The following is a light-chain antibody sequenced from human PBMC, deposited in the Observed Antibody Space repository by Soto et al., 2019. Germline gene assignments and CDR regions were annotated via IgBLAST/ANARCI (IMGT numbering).Light chain of an antibody. CDR1: QSVSTY. V-gene: IGKV3-11*01. J-gene: IGKJ5*01. Sequence: EVVLTQSPATLSLSPGERATLSCRASQSVSTYLAWYQQKPGQAPRLLIYDASNRATGIPARFRGSGSGTDFTLTISSLEPEDFAVYYCQQRTIWPPSITFGQGTRLEIK. CDR3: QQRTIWPPSIT. CDR2: DAS.